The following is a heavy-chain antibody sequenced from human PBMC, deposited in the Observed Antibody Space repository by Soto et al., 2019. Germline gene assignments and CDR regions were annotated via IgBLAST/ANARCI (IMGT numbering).Heavy chain of an antibody. CDR2: IFYDGYT. J-gene: IGHJ4*02. Sequence: NPSETLSLTCTFSGDSISGRPYFWGWIHQPPGKRLEWIWSIFYDGYTLYTPSLKSRVTISVDTSKNQFSLKLTSVAAADTAIYFCARLQAAVPHYWGQG. CDR3: ARLQAAVPHY. CDR1: GDSISGRPYF. V-gene: IGHV4-39*01. D-gene: IGHD6-13*01.